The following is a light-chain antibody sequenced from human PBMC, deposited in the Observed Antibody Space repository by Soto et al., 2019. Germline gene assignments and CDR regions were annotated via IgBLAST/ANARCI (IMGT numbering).Light chain of an antibody. V-gene: IGLV2-11*01. Sequence: QSALTQPRSVSGSPGQSVTISCTGTSSNFVGDKYVAWYQHHPGKAPRLMIYDVSKRPSGVPDRFSGSKSGNTASLTISGLQAEDEADYYCCSYVGNYIYVFXTGTKVTVL. J-gene: IGLJ1*01. CDR1: SSNFVGDKY. CDR2: DVS. CDR3: CSYVGNYIYV.